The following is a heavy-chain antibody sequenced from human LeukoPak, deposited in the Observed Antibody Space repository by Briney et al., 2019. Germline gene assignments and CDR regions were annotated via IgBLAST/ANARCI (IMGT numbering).Heavy chain of an antibody. CDR2: ISYDGSNK. J-gene: IGHJ4*02. CDR3: ARVQKWELLPIDY. V-gene: IGHV3-30-3*01. CDR1: GFTFSSYA. Sequence: GGSLRLSCAASGFTFSSYAMLWVRQAPGKGLEWVAVISYDGSNKYYADSVKGRFTISRDNSKNTLYLQMNSLRAEDTAVHYCARVQKWELLPIDYWGQGTLVTVSS. D-gene: IGHD1-26*01.